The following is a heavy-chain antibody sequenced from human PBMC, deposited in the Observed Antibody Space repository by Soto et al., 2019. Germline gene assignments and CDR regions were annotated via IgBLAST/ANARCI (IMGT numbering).Heavy chain of an antibody. CDR1: GYTFTSYD. CDR3: AIEKTSYGMDV. Sequence: QEQLAQSGAEVKKPGASVKVSCKASGYTFTSYDINWVRQANGQGLEWMEWMNPNSGNTGYAQTFQGRVTMPRKTSTSTAYMELSSLRSEDTAVCYCAIEKTSYGMDVWGQGTTVTVSS. J-gene: IGHJ6*02. V-gene: IGHV1-8*01. CDR2: MNPNSGNT.